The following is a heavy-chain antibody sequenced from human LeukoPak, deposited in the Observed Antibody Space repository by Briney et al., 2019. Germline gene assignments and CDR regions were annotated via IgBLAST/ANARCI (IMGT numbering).Heavy chain of an antibody. J-gene: IGHJ6*03. D-gene: IGHD3-3*01. CDR1: GGSISSGVYY. CDR3: ATGEYDFWSGYQEYYYYYMDV. V-gene: IGHV4-31*03. CDR2: IYYSGST. Sequence: SETLSLTCTVSGGSISSGVYYWSWIRQHPGKGLEWIGYIYYSGSTYYNPSLKSRVTISVDTSKNQFSLKLSSVTAADTAVYYCATGEYDFWSGYQEYYYYYMDVWGKGTTVTVSS.